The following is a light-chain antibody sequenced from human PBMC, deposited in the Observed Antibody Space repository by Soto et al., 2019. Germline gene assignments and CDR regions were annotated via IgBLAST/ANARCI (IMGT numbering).Light chain of an antibody. Sequence: QSALTQPASVSGSPGQSIPISCTGTSSDIGRYNYVSWYQHSPGKAPKLIIYDVSDRPSGVSNRFSGSKSGTTASLTISGLQADDEADYYCGSYTSSDTMIFGGGTQLTVL. J-gene: IGLJ2*01. CDR3: GSYTSSDTMI. V-gene: IGLV2-14*03. CDR1: SSDIGRYNY. CDR2: DVS.